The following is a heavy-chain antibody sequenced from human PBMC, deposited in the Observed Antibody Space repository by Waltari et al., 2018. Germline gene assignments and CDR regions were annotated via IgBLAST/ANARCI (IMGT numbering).Heavy chain of an antibody. Sequence: QVQLVQSGAEVKKPGSSVNVSCKASGGTFSSYTISWVRQAPGQGLEWMGRIIPILGIANYAQKFQGRVTITADKSTSTAYMELSSLRSEDTAVYYCARDRIGGGYSYGYYFDYWGQGTLVTVSS. CDR1: GGTFSSYT. CDR2: IIPILGIA. D-gene: IGHD5-18*01. J-gene: IGHJ4*02. CDR3: ARDRIGGGYSYGYYFDY. V-gene: IGHV1-69*08.